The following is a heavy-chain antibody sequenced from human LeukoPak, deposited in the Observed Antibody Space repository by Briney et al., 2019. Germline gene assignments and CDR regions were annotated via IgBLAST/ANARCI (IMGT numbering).Heavy chain of an antibody. D-gene: IGHD3-10*01. CDR1: GFTFSSYA. J-gene: IGHJ4*02. CDR3: AKDFQDDYYGSGSEPY. V-gene: IGHV3-23*01. Sequence: GGSLRLSCAASGFTFSSYAISWVRQAPGKGLEWVSAISGSGGSTYYADSVKGRFTISRDNSKNTLYLQMNSLRAEDTAVYYCAKDFQDDYYGSGSEPYWGQGTLVTVSS. CDR2: ISGSGGST.